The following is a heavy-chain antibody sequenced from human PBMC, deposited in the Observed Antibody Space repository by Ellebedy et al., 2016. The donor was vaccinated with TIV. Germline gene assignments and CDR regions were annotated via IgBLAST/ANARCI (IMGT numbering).Heavy chain of an antibody. Sequence: GESLKISCAASGFTFSHYAMHWVRQAPGKGLEWVAVIWYDGSNEFYADSVKGRFTISRDNSKNMVYLQMSSLRPEDTAVHYCGRDANAYDLLTGHDYWGQGTLVTVSS. CDR1: GFTFSHYA. V-gene: IGHV3-33*01. D-gene: IGHD3-9*01. CDR2: IWYDGSNE. CDR3: GRDANAYDLLTGHDY. J-gene: IGHJ4*02.